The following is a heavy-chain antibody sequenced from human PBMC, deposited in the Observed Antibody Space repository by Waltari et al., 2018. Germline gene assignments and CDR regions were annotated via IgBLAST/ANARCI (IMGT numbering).Heavy chain of an antibody. V-gene: IGHV4-39*02. CDR1: GGSISSSSYY. CDR3: AREEGVLWYFDL. Sequence: QLQLQESGPGLVKPSETLSLTCTVSGGSISSSSYYWGWIRQPPGKGLEWIGSIYYSGGTYYNPSLKSRVTISVDTSKNQFSLKLSSVTAADTAVYYCAREEGVLWYFDLWGRGTLVTVSS. CDR2: IYYSGGT. J-gene: IGHJ2*01.